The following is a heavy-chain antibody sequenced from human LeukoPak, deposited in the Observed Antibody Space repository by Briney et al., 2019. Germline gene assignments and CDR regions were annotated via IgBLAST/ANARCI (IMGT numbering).Heavy chain of an antibody. Sequence: GGSLRLSCAASGFTFSSYSMDWVGQAPGMGLEWVSSISSSSSYIHYADSVKGRFTISRDNTKNSLYLQMNSLRAEDTAVYYCARFQGAHYWGQGTLVTVSS. V-gene: IGHV3-21*01. J-gene: IGHJ4*02. D-gene: IGHD4/OR15-4a*01. CDR3: ARFQGAHY. CDR2: ISSSSSYI. CDR1: GFTFSSYS.